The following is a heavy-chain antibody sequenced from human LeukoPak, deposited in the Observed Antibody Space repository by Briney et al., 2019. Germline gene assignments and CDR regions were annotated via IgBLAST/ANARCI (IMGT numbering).Heavy chain of an antibody. J-gene: IGHJ4*01. V-gene: IGHV3-48*02. CDR2: ISNGNTE. Sequence: GGSLRLSCAASGFTFSGYGINWVRLAPGKGLEWVSTISNGNTEHYAGSVKGRFTVARDNARNSAYLQMNSLRDEDTAMYYCARDYGYCRGNTCYASFDYWGHGTLVTVSS. CDR1: GFTFSGYG. CDR3: ARDYGYCRGNTCYASFDY. D-gene: IGHD2-2*01.